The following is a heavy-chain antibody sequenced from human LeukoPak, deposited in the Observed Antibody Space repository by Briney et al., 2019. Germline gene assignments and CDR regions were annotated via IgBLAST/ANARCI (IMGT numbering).Heavy chain of an antibody. CDR3: ARSSKDESSGWYGFDY. Sequence: SVKVSCKASGGTFSSYAISWVRQAPGQGLEWMGGIIPIFGTANYAQKFKGRVTITADESTSTAYMELSSLRSEDTAVYYCARSSKDESSGWYGFDYWGQGTLVTVSS. V-gene: IGHV1-69*13. CDR1: GGTFSSYA. CDR2: IIPIFGTA. J-gene: IGHJ4*02. D-gene: IGHD6-19*01.